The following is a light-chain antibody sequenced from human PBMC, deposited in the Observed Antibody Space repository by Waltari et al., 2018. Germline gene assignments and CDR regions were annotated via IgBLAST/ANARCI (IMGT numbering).Light chain of an antibody. CDR1: QSVSDY. V-gene: IGKV1-39*01. Sequence: DIQMTQSPSYLSASLGDRVTITCRASQSVSDYLNLYQQKPGKAPRLLIYTASSLQSGVPSTFSGSGSGTEFTLTISSLQIEDFATYYCQQSYTTPYTFGQGTKLEIK. J-gene: IGKJ2*01. CDR2: TAS. CDR3: QQSYTTPYT.